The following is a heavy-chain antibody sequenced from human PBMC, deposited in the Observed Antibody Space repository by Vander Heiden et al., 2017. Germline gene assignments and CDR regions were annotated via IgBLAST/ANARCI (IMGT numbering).Heavy chain of an antibody. J-gene: IGHJ4*02. V-gene: IGHV3-48*01. CDR3: ARDRGFGGLIDS. D-gene: IGHD3-10*01. CDR1: RVTVSSYD. CDR2: ISSSSTSI. Sequence: EVQLVESGGGLVQPGGSLSLSCAASRVTVSSYDMNWVRQAPGRGLEWVSSISSSSTSIDYADSVRGRFTISRDNAKNSLYLQMNSLRVEDTAVYYCARDRGFGGLIDSWGQGTLVTVSS.